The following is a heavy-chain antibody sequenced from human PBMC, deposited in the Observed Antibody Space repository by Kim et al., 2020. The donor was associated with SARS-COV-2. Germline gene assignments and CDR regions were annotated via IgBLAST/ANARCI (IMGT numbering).Heavy chain of an antibody. CDR3: ARGLGYSYGYNWFDP. V-gene: IGHV1-18*01. J-gene: IGHJ5*02. Sequence: QKLQGRVTMTTDTSTSTAYMELRSLRSDDTAVYYCARGLGYSYGYNWFDPWGQGTLVTVSS. D-gene: IGHD5-18*01.